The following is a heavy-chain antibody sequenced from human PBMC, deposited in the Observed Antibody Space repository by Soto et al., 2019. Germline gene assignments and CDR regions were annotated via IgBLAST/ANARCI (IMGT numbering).Heavy chain of an antibody. Sequence: QVQLQESGPGLVKPSETLSLTCTVSGGSISSYYWSWIRQPPGKGLEWIGYIYYRGSTNYNPSLKSRVTISVDTSKNQFSMKLSSVTAAAKAMYYCARFNWYFDLWGRGTLVTVSS. CDR1: GGSISSYY. CDR3: ARFNWYFDL. V-gene: IGHV4-59*01. J-gene: IGHJ2*01. CDR2: IYYRGST.